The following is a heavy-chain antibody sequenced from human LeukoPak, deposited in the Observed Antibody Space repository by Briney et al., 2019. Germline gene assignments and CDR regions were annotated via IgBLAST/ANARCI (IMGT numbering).Heavy chain of an antibody. CDR2: VSYSGSI. J-gene: IGHJ4*02. D-gene: IGHD5-12*01. CDR3: ARLQGRVDNYLDF. V-gene: IGHV4-59*08. CDR1: GGSTFPYY. Sequence: SETLSLTSALSGGSTFPYYWSCLPAPPGRGREWIGYVSYSGSINYNPSLKTLKSRVTMSVDTSQNQFSLKLSSVTASDTAVYYCARLQGRVDNYLDFWGQGALVTVSS.